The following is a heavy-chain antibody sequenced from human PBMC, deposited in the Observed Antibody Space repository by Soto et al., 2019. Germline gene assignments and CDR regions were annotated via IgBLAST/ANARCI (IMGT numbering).Heavy chain of an antibody. CDR1: GDTFSSYA. Sequence: QMQLVQSGAEVKRPGSSVKVSCRASGDTFSSYAVTWLRQAPGQGLEYMGGIIPFFGSTTYAHKFQGRLTISAGKSTSTVYMDLGSLTSEDTGVYYCAKEAAAGRPRFDPWGQGTLVTVSS. CDR2: IIPFFGST. D-gene: IGHD6-25*01. J-gene: IGHJ5*02. V-gene: IGHV1-69*06. CDR3: AKEAAAGRPRFDP.